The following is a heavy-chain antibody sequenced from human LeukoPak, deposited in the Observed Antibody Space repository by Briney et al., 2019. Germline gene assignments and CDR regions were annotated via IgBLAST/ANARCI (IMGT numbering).Heavy chain of an antibody. CDR3: ARDQAGASGSYSEYYFDY. CDR2: INHSGST. CDR1: GGSISSYY. Sequence: SETLSLTCTVSGGSISSYYWSWIRQPPGKGLEWIGEINHSGSTNYNPSLKSRVTISVDTSKNQFSLKLSSVTAADTAVYYCARDQAGASGSYSEYYFDYWGQGTLVTVSS. D-gene: IGHD1-26*01. V-gene: IGHV4-34*01. J-gene: IGHJ4*02.